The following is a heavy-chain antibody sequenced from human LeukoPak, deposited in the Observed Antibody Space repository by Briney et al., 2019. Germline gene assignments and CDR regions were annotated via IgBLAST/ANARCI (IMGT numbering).Heavy chain of an antibody. CDR3: ARGPPFWSGYQGYYYYMDV. D-gene: IGHD3-3*01. Sequence: PSETLSLTCTVSGGSISSGSCYWSWIRQPAGKGLEWIGRIYTSGSTNYNPSLKSRVTISVDTSKNQFSLKLSSVTAADTAVYYCARGPPFWSGYQGYYYYMDVWGKGTTVTVSS. CDR1: GGSISSGSCY. V-gene: IGHV4-61*02. CDR2: IYTSGST. J-gene: IGHJ6*03.